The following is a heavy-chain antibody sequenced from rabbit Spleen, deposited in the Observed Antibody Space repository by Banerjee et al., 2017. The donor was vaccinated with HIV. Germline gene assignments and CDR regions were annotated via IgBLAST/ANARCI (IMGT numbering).Heavy chain of an antibody. J-gene: IGHJ4*01. CDR3: ARAIYVGFAGYGYAPHYFNS. Sequence: QSLEESGGELVKPGGSMTLSCKDSGIDFTNYYITWVRQAPGKGLEWIGIIYAAKGSTDYASWVNGRFTISLDNAQNTVFLQMTSLTAADSATYFCARAIYVGFAGYGYAPHYFNSWGPGTLVTVS. CDR1: GIDFTNYY. V-gene: IGHV1S7*01. D-gene: IGHD6-1*01. CDR2: IYAAKGST.